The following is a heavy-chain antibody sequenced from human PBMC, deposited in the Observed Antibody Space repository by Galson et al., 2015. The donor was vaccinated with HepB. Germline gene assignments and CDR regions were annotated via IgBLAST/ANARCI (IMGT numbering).Heavy chain of an antibody. V-gene: IGHV4-34*01. CDR3: ASRGGRTAKILEWLPRPFLY. D-gene: IGHD3-3*01. Sequence: SETLSLTCAVYGGSFSGYYWSWIRQPPGKGLEWIGEINHSGSTNYNPSLKSRVTISVDTSKNQFSLKLSSVTAADTAVYYCASRGGRTAKILEWLPRPFLYWGQGTLVTVSS. CDR2: INHSGST. CDR1: GGSFSGYY. J-gene: IGHJ4*02.